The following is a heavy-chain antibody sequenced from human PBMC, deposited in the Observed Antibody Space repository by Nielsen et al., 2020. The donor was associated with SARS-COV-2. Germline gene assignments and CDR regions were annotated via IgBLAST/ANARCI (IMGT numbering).Heavy chain of an antibody. Sequence: GESLKISCAASGFTFSSYAMHWVRQAPGKGLEWVAVISYDGSNKYYADSVKGRFTISRDNSKNTLYLQMNSLRAEDTAVYYCAKHRIVVVPAASDYWGQGTLVTVSS. V-gene: IGHV3-30-3*02. CDR1: GFTFSSYA. D-gene: IGHD2-2*01. CDR3: AKHRIVVVPAASDY. J-gene: IGHJ4*02. CDR2: ISYDGSNK.